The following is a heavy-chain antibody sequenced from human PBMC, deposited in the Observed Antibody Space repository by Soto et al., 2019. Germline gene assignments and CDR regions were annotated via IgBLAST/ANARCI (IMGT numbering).Heavy chain of an antibody. V-gene: IGHV2-5*02. CDR2: IYWDDDK. Sequence: QITLKESGPTLVKPTQTLTLTCTFSGFSFTTSGEGVGWIRQPPGKALEWLALIYWDDDKRYSPSLKSRLTITKDTSQNHVVLTMTNMDPVDQATYHGAHRLYGSTYFDYWGQGTLVTVSS. J-gene: IGHJ4*02. CDR3: AHRLYGSTYFDY. CDR1: GFSFTTSGEG. D-gene: IGHD3-10*01.